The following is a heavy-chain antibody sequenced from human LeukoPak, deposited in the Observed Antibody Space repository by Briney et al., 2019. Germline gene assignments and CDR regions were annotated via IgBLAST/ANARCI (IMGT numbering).Heavy chain of an antibody. CDR1: GGSISIGGYY. CDR3: ARDPSMMGNDAFDI. D-gene: IGHD3-22*01. Sequence: SETLSLTCTVSGGSISIGGYYWSWIRQHPGKGLEWIGYIYYSGSTYYNPSLKSRVTISVDTSKNQFSLKLSSVTAADTAVYYCARDPSMMGNDAFDIWGQGTMVTVSS. CDR2: IYYSGST. J-gene: IGHJ3*02. V-gene: IGHV4-31*03.